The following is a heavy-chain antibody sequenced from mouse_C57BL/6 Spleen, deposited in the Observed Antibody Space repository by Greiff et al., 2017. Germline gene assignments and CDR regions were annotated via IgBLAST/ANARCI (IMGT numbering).Heavy chain of an antibody. CDR1: GYTFTDYE. V-gene: IGHV1-15*01. Sequence: QVHVKQSGAELVRPGASVTLSCKASGYTFTDYEMHWVKQTPVHGLEWIGAIDPETGGTAYNQKFKGKAILTADKSSSTAYMELRSLTSEDSAVXYWTGIAHYYGSKNYFDYWGQGTTLTVSS. D-gene: IGHD1-1*01. CDR2: IDPETGGT. CDR3: TGIAHYYGSKNYFDY. J-gene: IGHJ2*01.